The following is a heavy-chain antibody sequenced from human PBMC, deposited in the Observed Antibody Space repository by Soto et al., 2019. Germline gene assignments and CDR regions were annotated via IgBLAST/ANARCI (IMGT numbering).Heavy chain of an antibody. J-gene: IGHJ6*02. CDR3: ARAARRSITIFGVVKARGYYYYYGMDV. CDR1: GYTFTSYY. Sequence: VSCKASGYTFTSYYMHWVRQAPGQGLEWMGIINPSGGSTSYAQKFQGRVTMTRDTSTSTVYMELSSLRSEDTAVYYCARAARRSITIFGVVKARGYYYYYGMDVWGQGTTVTVSS. CDR2: INPSGGST. V-gene: IGHV1-46*01. D-gene: IGHD3-3*01.